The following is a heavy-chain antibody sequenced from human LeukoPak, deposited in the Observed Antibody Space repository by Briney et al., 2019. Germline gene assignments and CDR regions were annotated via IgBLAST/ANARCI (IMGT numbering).Heavy chain of an antibody. CDR3: ARNGDH. V-gene: IGHV4-61*01. Sequence: PSETLSLACTVPGGSGSSGRHYWSWIRQPPGKGLDWIAYIHYSGSINYNPSLKSRVTISVDTSKNQFSLKLSSVTAADTAVYYCARNGDHWGQGTLVTVSS. D-gene: IGHD2-8*01. CDR1: GGSGSSGRHY. J-gene: IGHJ4*02. CDR2: IHYSGSI.